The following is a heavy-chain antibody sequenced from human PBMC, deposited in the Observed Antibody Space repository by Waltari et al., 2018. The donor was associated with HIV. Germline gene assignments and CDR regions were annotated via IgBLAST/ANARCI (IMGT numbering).Heavy chain of an antibody. CDR2: IPYYGSNK. CDR3: ARGSYSSGWTFDY. J-gene: IGHJ4*02. Sequence: QVQLVESGGGVVQTGRSLRLSCVTSGFTFRSFTMHWVRQAPGKWLEWVALIPYYGSNKYTADSVKGRFTSSRDDSKNTLYLQMNSLRAEDTAVYYCARGSYSSGWTFDYWGQGTLVTVSS. D-gene: IGHD6-19*01. CDR1: GFTFRSFT. V-gene: IGHV3-30*04.